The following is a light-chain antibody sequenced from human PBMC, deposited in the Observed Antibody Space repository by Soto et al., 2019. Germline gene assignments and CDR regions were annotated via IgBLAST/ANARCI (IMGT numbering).Light chain of an antibody. CDR2: DAS. J-gene: IGKJ1*01. CDR3: QQRTDRPPWT. CDR1: LHVSNY. Sequence: DIELTQSPATLCFRPWERATLAGRASLHVSNYLACYHQRPGRAPRLLIYDASYRATAITARFSAREPVTVFTLTIRSLEPEDFAVYYCQQRTDRPPWTFGQGTKVDIK. V-gene: IGKV3-11*01.